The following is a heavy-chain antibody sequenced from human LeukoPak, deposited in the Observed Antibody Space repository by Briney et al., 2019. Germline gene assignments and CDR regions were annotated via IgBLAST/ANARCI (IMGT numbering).Heavy chain of an antibody. J-gene: IGHJ4*02. CDR2: ISGSGDRT. V-gene: IGHV3-23*01. Sequence: GGSLRLSCAASGFTFSSSAMSRVRQAPGKGLEWVSTISGSGDRTYYADSVKGRFTISRDNSKNTLFLHMNSLRAEDTAVYSCAKGYYGSGSYGWFDYWGQGTLVTVSS. CDR1: GFTFSSSA. D-gene: IGHD3-10*01. CDR3: AKGYYGSGSYGWFDY.